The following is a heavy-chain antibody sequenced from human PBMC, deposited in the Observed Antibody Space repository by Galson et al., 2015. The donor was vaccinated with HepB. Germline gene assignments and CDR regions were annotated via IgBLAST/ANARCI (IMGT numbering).Heavy chain of an antibody. V-gene: IGHV3-74*01. J-gene: IGHJ4*02. Sequence: SLRLSCAASGFTFSSHWMHWVRQAPGKGLVWVSRINRDGSSTTHADFVKGRFTISRDNAKNTLYLQMNSLRAEDTAVYYCARDWGYSGYDTESMDYWGQGTLVTVSS. CDR2: INRDGSST. D-gene: IGHD5-12*01. CDR3: ARDWGYSGYDTESMDY. CDR1: GFTFSSHW.